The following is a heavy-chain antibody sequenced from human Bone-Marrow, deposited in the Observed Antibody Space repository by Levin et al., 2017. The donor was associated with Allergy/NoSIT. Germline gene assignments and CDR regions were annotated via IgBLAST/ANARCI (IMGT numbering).Heavy chain of an antibody. Sequence: KSSETLSLTCSVSGGSISTYYWSWVRQPPGKGLEWIGYVFYTGSTNYNPSLKSRASISVDSSKNQFSLRLSSVTAADTAFYYCARVSGSGYDNRGYFDNWGQGTLVTVSS. CDR3: ARVSGSGYDNRGYFDN. V-gene: IGHV4-59*01. J-gene: IGHJ4*02. CDR1: GGSISTYY. D-gene: IGHD5-12*01. CDR2: VFYTGST.